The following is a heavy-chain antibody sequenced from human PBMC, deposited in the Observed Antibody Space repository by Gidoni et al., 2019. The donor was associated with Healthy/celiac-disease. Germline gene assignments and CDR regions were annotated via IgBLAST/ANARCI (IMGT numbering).Heavy chain of an antibody. CDR1: GFTFDAYA. Sequence: EVQVVESGGGVVRPGGSLRLSCAASGFTFDAYAMGWVRQPPGKGLEWVSSISWNGGSTNYADSVRGRFTVSRDNAKNSLYLQMNSLRAEDTALYHCARGVRGSGVPGWFDPWGQGTLVTVSS. CDR2: ISWNGGST. D-gene: IGHD6-19*01. V-gene: IGHV3-20*01. CDR3: ARGVRGSGVPGWFDP. J-gene: IGHJ5*02.